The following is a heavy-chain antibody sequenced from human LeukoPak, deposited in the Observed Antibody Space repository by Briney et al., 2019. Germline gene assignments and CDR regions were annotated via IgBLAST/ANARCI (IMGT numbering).Heavy chain of an antibody. CDR1: GGSISSHY. CDR3: AREVAVAGTFDY. V-gene: IGHV4-59*11. CDR2: IYYSGSN. Sequence: SETLSLTCTVSGGSISSHYWSWIRQPPGKGLEWIGYIYYSGSNNYNPSLKSRVTISVDTSKNQFSLKLSSVTAADTAVYYCAREVAVAGTFDYWGQGTLVTVSS. D-gene: IGHD6-19*01. J-gene: IGHJ4*02.